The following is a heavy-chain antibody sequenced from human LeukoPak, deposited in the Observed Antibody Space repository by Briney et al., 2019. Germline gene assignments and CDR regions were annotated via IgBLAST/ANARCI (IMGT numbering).Heavy chain of an antibody. V-gene: IGHV3-30*03. D-gene: IGHD3-22*01. J-gene: IGHJ4*02. CDR1: GFTFSSYG. CDR2: ISYDGSNK. Sequence: TGGSLRLSCAASGFTFSSYGMHWVRQAPGKGLEWVAVISYDGSNKYYADSVKGRFTISRDNSKNTLYLQMNSLRAEDTAVYYCASYDSSGYQTGYWGQGTLVTVSS. CDR3: ASYDSSGYQTGY.